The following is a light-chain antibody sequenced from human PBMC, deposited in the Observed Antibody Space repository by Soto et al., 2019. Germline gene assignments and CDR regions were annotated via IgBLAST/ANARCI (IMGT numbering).Light chain of an antibody. J-gene: IGLJ1*01. Sequence: QSALTQPASVSGSPGQSITISCTGTSSDIGTYNLVSWYQQHPGKAPKLIIYGATERPSGVSNRFSGSRSGNTASLTISGLQAEDEADYRCCSYAGGSTFVFGTGTKVTVL. CDR2: GAT. CDR3: CSYAGGSTFV. V-gene: IGLV2-23*01. CDR1: SSDIGTYNL.